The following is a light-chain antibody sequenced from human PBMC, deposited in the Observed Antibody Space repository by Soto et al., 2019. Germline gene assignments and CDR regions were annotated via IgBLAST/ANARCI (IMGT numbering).Light chain of an antibody. CDR1: QSVSNNY. J-gene: IGKJ1*01. V-gene: IGKV3-20*01. Sequence: IVLTQSTVTLSLSPCEIATLSCRASQSVSNNYLAWYQQKPGQAPRLLIYGASNRATGIPDRFSGSGSGTDFTLTISRLEPEDFAVYYCQQYGSSGTFGQGTKVDI. CDR2: GAS. CDR3: QQYGSSGT.